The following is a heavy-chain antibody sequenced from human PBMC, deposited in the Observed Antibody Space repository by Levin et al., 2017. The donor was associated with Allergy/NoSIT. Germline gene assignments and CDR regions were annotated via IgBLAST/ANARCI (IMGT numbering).Heavy chain of an antibody. J-gene: IGHJ6*02. CDR1: GDSIINYY. CDR2: IYYSGST. D-gene: IGHD1-14*01. CDR3: ARVPPNPAYYYYYGMDV. V-gene: IGHV4-59*01. Sequence: MASETLSLTCTVSGDSIINYYWSWIRHLPGKGLEWIGYIYYSGSTNYNPSLKSRVTISVDTSKNQFSLRVSSVTAADTAVYYCARVPPNPAYYYYYGMDVWGQGTTVTVS.